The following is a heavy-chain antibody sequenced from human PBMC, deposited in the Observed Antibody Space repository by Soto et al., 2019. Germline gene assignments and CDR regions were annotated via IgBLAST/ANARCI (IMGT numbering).Heavy chain of an antibody. D-gene: IGHD6-19*01. Sequence: TAASEWLKQNPSRGLEWLGRTYYRSKWYNDYAVSVKSRITINPDTSKNQFSLQLNSVTPEDTAVYYCARGTAVAGTRAFDPWGQGTLVTVSS. V-gene: IGHV6-1*01. CDR1: TAA. J-gene: IGHJ5*02. CDR3: ARGTAVAGTRAFDP. CDR2: TYYRSKWYN.